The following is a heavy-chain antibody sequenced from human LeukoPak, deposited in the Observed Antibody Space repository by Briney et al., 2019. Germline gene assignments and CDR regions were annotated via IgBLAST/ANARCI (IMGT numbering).Heavy chain of an antibody. CDR3: ARDRVDLYCGGDCYHDDAFDI. J-gene: IGHJ3*02. Sequence: GASVKVSCKASGYTFTNYGISWVRQAPGQGLEWMGWISGYNANTNYVQKFQGRVTMTTDTSTHTAYMELRSLRSDDTAVYYCARDRVDLYCGGDCYHDDAFDIWGQGTMVTVSS. D-gene: IGHD2-21*02. CDR2: ISGYNANT. CDR1: GYTFTNYG. V-gene: IGHV1-18*01.